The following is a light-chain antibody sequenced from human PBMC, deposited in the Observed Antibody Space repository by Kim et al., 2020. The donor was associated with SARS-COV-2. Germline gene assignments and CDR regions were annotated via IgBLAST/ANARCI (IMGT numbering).Light chain of an antibody. Sequence: SSELTQDPAVSVALGQTVRITCQGDSLRSYYATWYQQKPRQAPVLVIYGRNNRPSGIPDRFSGSTSGNTASLTISGAQAEDEADFYCQSRDSGGKVIFGGGTKLTGL. CDR2: GRN. CDR1: SLRSYY. CDR3: QSRDSGGKVI. V-gene: IGLV3-19*01. J-gene: IGLJ2*01.